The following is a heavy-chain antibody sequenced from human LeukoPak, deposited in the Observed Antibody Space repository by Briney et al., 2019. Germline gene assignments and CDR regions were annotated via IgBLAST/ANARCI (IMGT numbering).Heavy chain of an antibody. J-gene: IGHJ4*02. CDR1: GGSISSYY. CDR3: ASRSYDSSGYFY. D-gene: IGHD3-22*01. CDR2: IYYSGST. V-gene: IGHV4-59*01. Sequence: SETLSLTCTVSGGSISSYYWSWIRQPPGKELEWIGYIYYSGSTNYNPSLKSRVTISVDTSKNQFSLKLSSVTAADTAVYYCASRSYDSSGYFYWGQGTLVTVSS.